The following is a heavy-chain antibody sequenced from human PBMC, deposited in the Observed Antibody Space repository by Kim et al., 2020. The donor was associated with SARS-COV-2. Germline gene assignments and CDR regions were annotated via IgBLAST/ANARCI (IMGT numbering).Heavy chain of an antibody. V-gene: IGHV4-4*09. CDR3: ARSLLYGMDV. CDR2: GST. J-gene: IGHJ6*02. Sequence: GSTIYNPSLKSRVTISVDTSKNQFSLRLSSVTAADTAVYYCARSLLYGMDVWGQGTTVTVSS.